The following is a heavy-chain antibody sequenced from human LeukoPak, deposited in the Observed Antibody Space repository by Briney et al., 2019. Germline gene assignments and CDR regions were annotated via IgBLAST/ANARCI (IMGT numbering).Heavy chain of an antibody. J-gene: IGHJ4*02. V-gene: IGHV3-7*01. CDR2: INEDGSEK. D-gene: IGHD3-3*01. CDR1: RFTFSNYW. CDR3: ARWGGQYDFWSGYYSFDY. Sequence: PGGSLRLSCAASRFTFSNYWMTWVRQAPGKGLEWVANINEDGSEKNYVDSVKGRFTISRDNAKNSLYLQMNSPRAEDTAVYYCARWGGQYDFWSGYYSFDYWGQGTPVTVSS.